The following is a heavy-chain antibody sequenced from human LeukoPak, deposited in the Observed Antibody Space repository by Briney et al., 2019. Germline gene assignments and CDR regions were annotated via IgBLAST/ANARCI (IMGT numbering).Heavy chain of an antibody. Sequence: GGSLRLSCAASGFTFDDYGMSWVRQAPGKGLEWVSGINWNGGSTGYADSVKGRFTISRDNAKNSLYLRMNSLRAEDTALYYCAKHDYGDYSPRSWGQGTLVTVSP. CDR1: GFTFDDYG. V-gene: IGHV3-20*04. CDR2: INWNGGST. CDR3: AKHDYGDYSPRS. J-gene: IGHJ4*02. D-gene: IGHD4-17*01.